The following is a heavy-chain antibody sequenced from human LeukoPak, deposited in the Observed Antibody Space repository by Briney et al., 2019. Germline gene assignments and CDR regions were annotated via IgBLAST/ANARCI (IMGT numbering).Heavy chain of an antibody. Sequence: SETLSLTCTVSDYSISSGYYWGWVRQPPGKGLEWIGSIYHSGSTYYNPSLKSRVTISVDTSKNQFSLKLSSVTAADTAVYYCAREKIEITMMERGAFDIWGQGTMVTVSS. V-gene: IGHV4-38-2*02. D-gene: IGHD3-22*01. CDR3: AREKIEITMMERGAFDI. CDR1: DYSISSGYY. J-gene: IGHJ3*02. CDR2: IYHSGST.